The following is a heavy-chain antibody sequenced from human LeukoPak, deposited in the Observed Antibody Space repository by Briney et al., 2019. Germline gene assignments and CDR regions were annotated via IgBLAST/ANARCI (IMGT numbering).Heavy chain of an antibody. CDR2: INHSGST. J-gene: IGHJ4*02. Sequence: SETLSLTCAVYGGSFSGYYWSWIRQPPGKGLEWIGEINHSGSTNYNPSLKSRVTISVDTSKNQFSLKLSSVTAADTAVYYRARRPLGLLPSFWGQGTLVTVSS. CDR3: ARRPLGLLPSF. CDR1: GGSFSGYY. V-gene: IGHV4-34*01. D-gene: IGHD3-10*01.